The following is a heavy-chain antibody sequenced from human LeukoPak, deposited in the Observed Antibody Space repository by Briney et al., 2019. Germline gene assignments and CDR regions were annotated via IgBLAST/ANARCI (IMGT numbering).Heavy chain of an antibody. CDR3: AKVPYSDYGSGRPPFTDA. Sequence: PGGSLRLSCAASGFTFANYAMSWVRQAPGKGLEWVSTLSHSGGDTYYADSVKGRFTISRDNSRNTLYLQMNSLRAEDAAVYYCAKVPYSDYGSGRPPFTDAWGQGTTVAISS. V-gene: IGHV3-23*01. CDR2: LSHSGGDT. J-gene: IGHJ6*02. D-gene: IGHD3-10*01. CDR1: GFTFANYA.